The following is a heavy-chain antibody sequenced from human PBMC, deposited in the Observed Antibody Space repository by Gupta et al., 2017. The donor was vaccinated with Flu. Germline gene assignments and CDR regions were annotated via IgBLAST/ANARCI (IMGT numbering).Heavy chain of an antibody. CDR3: ARLANTMIVGGDLQH. Sequence: EVQLVESGGGLVQPGGSLRLSCAASGFTFSSYWMHWVRQAPGKGLVWVSRINSDGSSTSYADSVKGRFTISRDNAKNTLYLQMNSLRAEDTAVYYCARLANTMIVGGDLQHWGQGTLVTVSS. V-gene: IGHV3-74*01. D-gene: IGHD3-22*01. CDR1: GFTFSSYW. CDR2: INSDGSST. J-gene: IGHJ1*01.